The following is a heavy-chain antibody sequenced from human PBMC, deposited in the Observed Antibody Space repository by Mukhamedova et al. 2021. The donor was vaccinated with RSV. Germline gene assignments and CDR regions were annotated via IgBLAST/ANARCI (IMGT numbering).Heavy chain of an antibody. CDR2: ISGSAGST. CDR3: AKDLFSWELPNRLFDY. J-gene: IGHJ4*02. V-gene: IGHV3-23*01. Sequence: GKGLEWVSAISGSAGSTYYADSVKGRFTISRDNSKNTLYLQVNSLRAEDTAVYFCAKDLFSWELPNRLFDYWGQGTLVTVS. D-gene: IGHD1-26*01.